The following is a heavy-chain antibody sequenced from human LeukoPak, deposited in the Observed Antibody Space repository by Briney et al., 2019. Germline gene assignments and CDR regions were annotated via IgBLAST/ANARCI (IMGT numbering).Heavy chain of an antibody. CDR1: GYTFTSYD. Sequence: EASVKVSCKASGYTFTSYDINWVRQATGQGLEWMGWMNPNSGNTGYAQKFQGRVTMTRNTSISTAYMELSSLRSEDTAVYYCARGRGRRSGSSKIYYYYMDVWGKGTTVTISS. V-gene: IGHV1-8*01. CDR3: ARGRGRRSGSSKIYYYYMDV. D-gene: IGHD3-10*01. CDR2: MNPNSGNT. J-gene: IGHJ6*03.